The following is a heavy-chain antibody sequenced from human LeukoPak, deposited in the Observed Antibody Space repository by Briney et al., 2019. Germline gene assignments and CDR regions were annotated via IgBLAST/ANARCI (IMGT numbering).Heavy chain of an antibody. J-gene: IGHJ4*02. CDR1: GFTFSNYA. Sequence: GGSLRLSCVASGFTFSNYAMSWVRQAPGKGVEWIAALNGGRTFFQDSVRGRFTISRDNSKNTLYLQLNSLRGDDTAVYYCVKEVTGYGYFDYWGRGTLVTVSS. CDR3: VKEVTGYGYFDY. V-gene: IGHV3-23*01. D-gene: IGHD2-2*03. CDR2: LNGGRT.